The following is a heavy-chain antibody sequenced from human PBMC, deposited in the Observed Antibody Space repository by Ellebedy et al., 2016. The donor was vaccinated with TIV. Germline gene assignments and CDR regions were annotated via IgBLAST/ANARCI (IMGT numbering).Heavy chain of an antibody. CDR3: ARDLGGTAVFSGMDV. V-gene: IGHV1-46*01. J-gene: IGHJ6*02. Sequence: AASVKVSCKASGYTFISYFMHWVRQAPGQGLEWMGILNPGGGTTSYAQKFQGRVTMTRDTSTSTVYMELSSLRSEDTAVYYCARDLGGTAVFSGMDVWGQGTTVTVSS. CDR2: LNPGGGTT. CDR1: GYTFISYF. D-gene: IGHD6-19*01.